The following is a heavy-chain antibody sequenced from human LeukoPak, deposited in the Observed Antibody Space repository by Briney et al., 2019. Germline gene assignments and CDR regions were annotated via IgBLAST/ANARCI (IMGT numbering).Heavy chain of an antibody. CDR1: GYTFTSCG. CDR3: ARTSYYDSSGYWYDY. D-gene: IGHD3-22*01. Sequence: ASVKVSCKASGYTFTSCGISWVRQAPGQGLEWMGWISAYNGNTNYAQKLQGRVTMTTDTSTSTAYMELRSLRSDDTAVYYCARTSYYDSSGYWYDYWGQGTLVTVSS. CDR2: ISAYNGNT. J-gene: IGHJ4*02. V-gene: IGHV1-18*01.